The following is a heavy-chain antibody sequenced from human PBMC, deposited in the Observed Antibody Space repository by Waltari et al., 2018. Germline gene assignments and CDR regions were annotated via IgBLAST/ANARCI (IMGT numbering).Heavy chain of an antibody. Sequence: EVQLVESGGGLVQPGGSLRLSCAASGFTFSSYSMSWVRQAPGKGLEWVSVSYSGGSTYYADSVKCRFTISRDNSKNTLYLQMNSLRAADTAVYYCARVTSPAMVTGWGQGTLVTVSS. V-gene: IGHV3-66*01. D-gene: IGHD5-18*01. CDR2: SYSGGST. CDR3: ARVTSPAMVTG. CDR1: GFTFSSYS. J-gene: IGHJ4*02.